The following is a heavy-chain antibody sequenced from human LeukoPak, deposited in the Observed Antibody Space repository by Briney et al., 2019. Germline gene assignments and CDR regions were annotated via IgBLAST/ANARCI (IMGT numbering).Heavy chain of an antibody. J-gene: IGHJ6*02. V-gene: IGHV1-2*02. D-gene: IGHD5-12*01. CDR3: ARESLLGMVATGQSSYYGMDV. Sequence: ASVKVSCKASGYTFTGYYMHWVRQAPGQGLEWMGWINPNSGGTNYAQKFQGRVTMTRDTSISTAYMELSRLRSDDTAVYYCARESLLGMVATGQSSYYGMDVWGQGNTVTVSS. CDR1: GYTFTGYY. CDR2: INPNSGGT.